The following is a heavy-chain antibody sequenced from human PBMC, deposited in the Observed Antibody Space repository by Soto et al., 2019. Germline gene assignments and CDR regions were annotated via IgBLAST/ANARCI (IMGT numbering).Heavy chain of an antibody. CDR3: AKAHRVVRGVIIAYDY. CDR1: GFTFSSYA. Sequence: EVQLLESGGGLVQPRGSLRLSCAASGFTFSSYAMSWVRQAPGKGLEWVSAISGSGGSTYYADSVKGRFTISRDNSKNTLYLQMNSLRAEDTAVYYCAKAHRVVRGVIIAYDYWGQGTLVTVSS. J-gene: IGHJ4*02. V-gene: IGHV3-23*01. CDR2: ISGSGGST. D-gene: IGHD3-10*01.